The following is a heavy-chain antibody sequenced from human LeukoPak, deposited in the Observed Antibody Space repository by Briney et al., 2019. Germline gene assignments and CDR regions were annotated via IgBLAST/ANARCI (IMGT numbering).Heavy chain of an antibody. CDR3: VRDFDWGPDY. Sequence: ASVKVSCKASGYTFTGHYLHWVRQAPEQGLEWMGWIYGHDGGTNFAQKFQDRVTMTRDTSITTAYMELTSLTPDDTAVYYCVRDFDWGPDYWGQGTLVTVSS. CDR1: GYTFTGHY. CDR2: IYGHDGGT. V-gene: IGHV1-2*02. J-gene: IGHJ4*02. D-gene: IGHD3-9*01.